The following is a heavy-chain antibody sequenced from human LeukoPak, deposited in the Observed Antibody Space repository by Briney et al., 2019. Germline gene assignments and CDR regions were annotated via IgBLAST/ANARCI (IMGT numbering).Heavy chain of an antibody. D-gene: IGHD1-26*01. CDR2: IYYSGST. Sequence: SETLSLTCTVSGGSVSSYYWSWLRQPPGKGLEWIGYIYYSGSTNYNPSLKSRVTISVDTSKNQFSLKLSSVTAADTAVYYCARGSGSYWSDAFDIWGQGTMVTVSS. CDR3: ARGSGSYWSDAFDI. J-gene: IGHJ3*02. V-gene: IGHV4-59*02. CDR1: GGSVSSYY.